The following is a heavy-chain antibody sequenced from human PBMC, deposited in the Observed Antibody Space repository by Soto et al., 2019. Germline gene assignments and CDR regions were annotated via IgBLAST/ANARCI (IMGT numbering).Heavy chain of an antibody. J-gene: IGHJ6*02. CDR3: ARWGYLSSGWAYYYYGMDV. CDR2: IIPIFGTA. V-gene: IGHV1-69*01. CDR1: GGTFSSYA. D-gene: IGHD3-22*01. Sequence: QVQLVQSGAEVKKPGSSVKVSCKASGGTFSSYAISWVRQAPGQGLEWMGGIIPIFGTANYAQKFQGRVTITADESTSTAYMELSSLRSEDTAVYYCARWGYLSSGWAYYYYGMDVWGQGTTVTVSS.